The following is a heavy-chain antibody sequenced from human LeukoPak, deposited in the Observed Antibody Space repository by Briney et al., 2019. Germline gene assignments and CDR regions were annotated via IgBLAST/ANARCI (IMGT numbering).Heavy chain of an antibody. CDR2: MNPNSGNT. V-gene: IGHV1-8*01. CDR3: ARGWRSSENWFDP. D-gene: IGHD6-6*01. CDR1: GYTFTSYD. J-gene: IGHJ5*02. Sequence: ASVKVSCKASGYTFTSYDINWVRQATGQGREWMGWMNPNSGNTGYAQKFKDRVTMTRNTTISTAYMELSSLRSEDTAVYYCARGWRSSENWFDPWGQGTLVTVSS.